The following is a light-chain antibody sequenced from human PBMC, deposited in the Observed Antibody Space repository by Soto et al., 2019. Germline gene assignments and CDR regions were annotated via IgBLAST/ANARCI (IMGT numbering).Light chain of an antibody. CDR3: QQSYSSPQMYT. CDR1: QSISSS. J-gene: IGKJ2*01. CDR2: AAS. Sequence: DIQMTQSPSSLSASVGDKVTITCRASQSISSSLNWYQQKPGKAPDLLIYAASNLQSGVPSRFSVSGFGTDFTLIISSLQPEDFATYYCQQSYSSPQMYTFGQGTKLEIK. V-gene: IGKV1-39*01.